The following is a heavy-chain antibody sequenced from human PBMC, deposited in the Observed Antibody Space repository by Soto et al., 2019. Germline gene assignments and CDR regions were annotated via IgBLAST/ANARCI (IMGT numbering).Heavy chain of an antibody. CDR3: AAPACAATWCSPSHNLDH. Sequence: QVQLVQSGAEVEKPESSVKVSCKPSGGTFVRHVISWVRQAPGQGPEWMGKINPLSGISNYAQKFQDRVTFTADTDSRSAYMELSSLRSADTAVYYCAAPACAATWCSPSHNLDHWGQGTLVTVSS. J-gene: IGHJ4*02. CDR1: GGTFVRHV. D-gene: IGHD2-2*01. V-gene: IGHV1-69*09. CDR2: INPLSGIS.